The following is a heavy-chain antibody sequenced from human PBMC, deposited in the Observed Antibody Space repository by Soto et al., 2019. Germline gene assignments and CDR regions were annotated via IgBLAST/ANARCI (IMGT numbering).Heavy chain of an antibody. D-gene: IGHD5-18*01. CDR2: IYYSGST. CDR1: GGTISSYD. V-gene: IGHV4-59*01. Sequence: PSETLSLTCTVSGGTISSYDWSWIRQPPGKGLEWIGYIYYSGSTNYNPSLKSRVAISVDTSKNQFSLKLSSVTAADTAVYYCASSGAQLWSHNWFDPWGQGTLVTVSS. CDR3: ASSGAQLWSHNWFDP. J-gene: IGHJ5*02.